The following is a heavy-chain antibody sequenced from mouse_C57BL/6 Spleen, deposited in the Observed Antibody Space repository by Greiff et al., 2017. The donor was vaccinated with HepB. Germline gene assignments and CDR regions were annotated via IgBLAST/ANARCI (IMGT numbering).Heavy chain of an antibody. Sequence: QVQLQQSGAELVRPGASVKLSCKASGYTFTDYYINWVKQRPGQGLEWIARIYPGSGNTYYNEKFKGKATLTAEKSSSTAYMQLSSLTSEDSAVYFCAREEDCDVGYWGQGTTLTVSS. V-gene: IGHV1-76*01. CDR1: GYTFTDYY. J-gene: IGHJ2*01. CDR3: AREEDCDVGY. CDR2: IYPGSGNT.